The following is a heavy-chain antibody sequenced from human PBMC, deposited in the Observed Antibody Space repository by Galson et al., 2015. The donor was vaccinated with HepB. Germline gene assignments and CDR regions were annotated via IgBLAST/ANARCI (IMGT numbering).Heavy chain of an antibody. CDR2: IIPIFGTA. V-gene: IGHV1-69*13. D-gene: IGHD2-2*01. J-gene: IGHJ5*02. Sequence: SVKVSCKASGGTFSSYAISWVRQAPGQGLEWMGGIIPIFGTANYAQKFQGRVTITADESTSTAYMEPSSLRSEDTAVYYCASNIGYCSSTSCFHWFDPWGQGTLVTVSS. CDR3: ASNIGYCSSTSCFHWFDP. CDR1: GGTFSSYA.